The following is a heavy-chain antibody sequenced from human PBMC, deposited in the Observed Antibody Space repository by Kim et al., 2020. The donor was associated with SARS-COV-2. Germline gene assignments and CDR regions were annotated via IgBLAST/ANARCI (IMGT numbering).Heavy chain of an antibody. CDR2: K. D-gene: IGHD2-2*01. Sequence: KFYADSVKGRVTASRDNSKNALYLQMKSLRAEDTAVYYCARSRLAHFDYWGQGTLVTVSS. V-gene: IGHV3-33*01. J-gene: IGHJ4*02. CDR3: ARSRLAHFDY.